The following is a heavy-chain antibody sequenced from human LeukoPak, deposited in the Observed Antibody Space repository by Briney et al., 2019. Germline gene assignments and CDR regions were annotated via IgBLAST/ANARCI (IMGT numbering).Heavy chain of an antibody. V-gene: IGHV1-18*01. CDR1: GYTFTSYG. Sequence: ASVKVSCKASGYTFTSYGISWVRQAPGQGLEWMGWISAYNGNTNCAQKLQGRVTMTTDTSTSTAYMELRSLRSDDTAVYYCAREIVVVPAAIPLYYMDVWGKGTTVTVSS. CDR3: AREIVVVPAAIPLYYMDV. CDR2: ISAYNGNT. J-gene: IGHJ6*03. D-gene: IGHD2-2*02.